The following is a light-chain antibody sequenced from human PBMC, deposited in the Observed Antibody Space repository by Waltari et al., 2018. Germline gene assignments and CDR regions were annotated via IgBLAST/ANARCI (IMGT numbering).Light chain of an antibody. CDR3: QQYNNWPEWT. Sequence: EIVMTQSPATLSVSPGERATHSCRASQSVRSNLAWYQQKPGQAPSLLIYGASTRATGIPARFSGSGSGTEFTLTISSLQSEDFAVYYCQQYNNWPEWTFGQGTKVEIK. J-gene: IGKJ1*01. CDR1: QSVRSN. CDR2: GAS. V-gene: IGKV3-15*01.